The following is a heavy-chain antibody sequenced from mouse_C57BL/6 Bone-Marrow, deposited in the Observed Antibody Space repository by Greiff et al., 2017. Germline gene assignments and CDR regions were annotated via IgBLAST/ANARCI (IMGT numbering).Heavy chain of an antibody. D-gene: IGHD1-1*01. J-gene: IGHJ2*01. CDR2: IGPGSGST. CDR1: GYTFTDYY. V-gene: IGHV1-77*01. Sequence: QVHVKQSGAELVKPGASVKISCKASGYTFTDYYINWVKQRPGQGLEWIGKIGPGSGSTYYNEKFKGKATLTADKSSSTAYMQLSSLTSEDSAVYFCASYYGSSYSYYLDYWGQGTTLTVSS. CDR3: ASYYGSSYSYYLDY.